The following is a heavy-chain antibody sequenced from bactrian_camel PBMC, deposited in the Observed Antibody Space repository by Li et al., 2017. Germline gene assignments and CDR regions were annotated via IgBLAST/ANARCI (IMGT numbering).Heavy chain of an antibody. Sequence: DVQLVESGGGSVQAGGSLRLSCAASGYTAGRYCMGWFRQAPGKEREGVATISLGGGVTAYSDSVKGRFSISRDSAQNTVHLQMNNLKPEDTAMYYCAAAPVFDIWYRNEYTSQGQGTQVTVS. J-gene: IGHJ4*01. CDR1: GYTAGRYC. CDR3: AAAPVFDIWYRNEYTS. V-gene: IGHV3S40*01. CDR2: ISLGGGVT. D-gene: IGHD6*01.